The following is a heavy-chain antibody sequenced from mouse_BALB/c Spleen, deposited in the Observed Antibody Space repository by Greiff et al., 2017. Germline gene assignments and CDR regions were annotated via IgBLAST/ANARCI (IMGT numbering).Heavy chain of an antibody. Sequence: VQLQQSGAELVRPGVSVKISCKGSGYTFTDYAMHWVKQSHAKSLEWIGVISTYYGDASYNQKFKGKATMTVDKSSSTAYMELARLTSEDSAIYYWERIYYGKGRDSGDQGTSFPVSS. V-gene: IGHV1S137*01. D-gene: IGHD2-1*01. CDR3: ERIYYGKGRDS. J-gene: IGHJ4*01. CDR1: GYTFTDYA. CDR2: ISTYYGDA.